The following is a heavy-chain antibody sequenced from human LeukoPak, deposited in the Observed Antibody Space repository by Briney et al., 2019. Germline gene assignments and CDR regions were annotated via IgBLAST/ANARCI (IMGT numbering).Heavy chain of an antibody. D-gene: IGHD2-2*01. Sequence: PSETLSLTCAVYGGSFSGYYWSWIRQPPGKGLEWIGEINHSGNTNYNPSLKSRVTISVDTSKNQFSLKLSSVTAADTAVYYCAAKVVVPAAIHFDYWGQGTLVTVSS. CDR3: AAKVVVPAAIHFDY. J-gene: IGHJ4*02. CDR2: INHSGNT. CDR1: GGSFSGYY. V-gene: IGHV4-34*01.